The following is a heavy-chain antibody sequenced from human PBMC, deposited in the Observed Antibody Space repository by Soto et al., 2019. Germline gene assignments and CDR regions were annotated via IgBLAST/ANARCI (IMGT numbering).Heavy chain of an antibody. CDR1: GGSFSGCY. D-gene: IGHD3-22*01. J-gene: IGHJ4*02. CDR3: ARGQAVGSGYYYSFDY. Sequence: PSETLSLTCAVYGGSFSGCYWSWIRQPPGKGLEWIGEINHSGSTNYNPSLKSRVTISVDTSKNQFSLKLSSVTAADTAVYYCARGQAVGSGYYYSFDYWGQGTLVTVSS. V-gene: IGHV4-34*01. CDR2: INHSGST.